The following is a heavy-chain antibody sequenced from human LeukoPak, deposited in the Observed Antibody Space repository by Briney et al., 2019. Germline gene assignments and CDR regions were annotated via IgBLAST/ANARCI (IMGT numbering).Heavy chain of an antibody. D-gene: IGHD5-18*01. CDR1: GFTVSSNY. V-gene: IGHV3-53*01. CDR2: IYSGGST. CDR3: ASAPGSNYDSLGD. Sequence: GGSLRLSCTASGFTVSSNYMRWVRQAPGKGLEWVSVIYSGGSTFYADSVKGRFSISRDNSKNTQYLQMNSLRAEDTAVYYCASAPGSNYDSLGDWGQGSLVTVSS. J-gene: IGHJ4*02.